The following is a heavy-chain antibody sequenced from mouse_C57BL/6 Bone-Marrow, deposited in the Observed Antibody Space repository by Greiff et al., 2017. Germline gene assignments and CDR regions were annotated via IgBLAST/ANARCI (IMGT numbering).Heavy chain of an antibody. J-gene: IGHJ1*03. CDR1: GYTFTSYG. CDR3: ARREIYYYGSSYVWYFDV. D-gene: IGHD1-1*01. V-gene: IGHV1-81*01. CDR2: IYPRSGNT. Sequence: QLQQSGAELARPGASVKLSCKASGYTFTSYGISWVKQRTGQGLEWIGEIYPRSGNTYYNEKFKGKATLTADKYSSTAYMELRSLTSEDSAVYFCARREIYYYGSSYVWYFDVWGTGTTVTVSS.